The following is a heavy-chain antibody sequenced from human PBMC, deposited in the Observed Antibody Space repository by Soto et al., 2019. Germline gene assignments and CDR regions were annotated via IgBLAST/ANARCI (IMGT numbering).Heavy chain of an antibody. V-gene: IGHV4-59*13. CDR3: ARHRYRTQSNGVLTPFESFDM. D-gene: IGHD2-21*02. J-gene: IGHJ3*02. CDR1: GASISVYY. CDR2: IYHTGST. Sequence: SETLSLTCAVSGASISVYYWSWLRQPPGKGLEWIGHIYHTGSTNYNPSLKSRLAMSLDTSSNQFSLILTSVTAADTAVYYCARHRYRTQSNGVLTPFESFDMWGQGTLVTVSS.